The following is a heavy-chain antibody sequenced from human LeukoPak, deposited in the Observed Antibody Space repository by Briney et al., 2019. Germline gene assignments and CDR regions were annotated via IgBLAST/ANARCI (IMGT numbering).Heavy chain of an antibody. D-gene: IGHD3-16*01. V-gene: IGHV4-31*03. CDR1: GGSISSGGYY. CDR2: IYYSGST. CDR3: ARDSPYDYEAYGMDV. Sequence: TLSLTCTVSGGSISSGGYYWSWIRQHPGKGLEWIGYIYYSGSTYYNPSLKSRVTISVDTSKNQFSLKLSSVTAADTAVYYCARDSPYDYEAYGMDVWSQGATVTVSS. J-gene: IGHJ6*02.